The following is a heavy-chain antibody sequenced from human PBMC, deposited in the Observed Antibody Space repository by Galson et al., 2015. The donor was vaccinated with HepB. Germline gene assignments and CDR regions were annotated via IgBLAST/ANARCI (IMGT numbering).Heavy chain of an antibody. CDR1: EFTFSSYW. CDR2: INPDGSEK. V-gene: IGHV3-7*03. Sequence: SLRLSCAASEFTFSSYWMNWVRQAPGKGLEWVANINPDGSEKYYVASLKGRFTISRDNAKNSLYLQMDSLRAEDTAVYYCARRISLVRGIITKLDYYYGMDVWGQGTTVTVAS. J-gene: IGHJ6*02. CDR3: ARRISLVRGIITKLDYYYGMDV. D-gene: IGHD3-10*01.